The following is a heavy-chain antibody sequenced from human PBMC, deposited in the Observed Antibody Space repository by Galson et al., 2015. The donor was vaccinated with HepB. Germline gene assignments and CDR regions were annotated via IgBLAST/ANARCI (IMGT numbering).Heavy chain of an antibody. J-gene: IGHJ4*02. D-gene: IGHD7-27*01. CDR1: GFSFSSYW. CDR2: IGGDGSST. V-gene: IGHV3-74*01. Sequence: SLRLSCAASGFSFSSYWMHWDRQAPGKGLVWVARIGGDGSSTTYADSVKGRFTISRDNAKNTLYLQMNSLRAEDTAVYYCASLTGPPFWGQGTLVTVSS. CDR3: ASLTGPPF.